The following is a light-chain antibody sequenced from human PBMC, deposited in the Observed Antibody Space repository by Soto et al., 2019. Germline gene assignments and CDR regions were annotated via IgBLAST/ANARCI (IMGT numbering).Light chain of an antibody. J-gene: IGLJ3*02. CDR2: ANS. Sequence: QSVLTQEASVSGTVGQKVTLSCTGNSNNVGSYAVDSYQQISHGGLKTVLFANSLPSGIPDRFSDSKSGTTASLTISGLQPEDEPDCSCSKWEHNRSAHRVFGGGTTLTVL. CDR1: SNNVGSYA. CDR3: SKWEHNRSAHRV. V-gene: IGLV1-44*01.